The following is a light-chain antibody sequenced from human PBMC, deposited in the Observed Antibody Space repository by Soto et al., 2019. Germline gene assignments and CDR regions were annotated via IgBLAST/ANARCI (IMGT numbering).Light chain of an antibody. V-gene: IGKV3-20*01. J-gene: IGKJ3*01. CDR2: AAS. CDR3: QQYGSSLFT. Sequence: VLTQSPGTLSLSPGERATLSCRASQIVSSSYVAWYQQKPGQAPRLLIYAASTRATGIPDRFSGSGSGTDFTLTISILEPEDFAVYYCQQYGSSLFTFGPGTKVDIK. CDR1: QIVSSSY.